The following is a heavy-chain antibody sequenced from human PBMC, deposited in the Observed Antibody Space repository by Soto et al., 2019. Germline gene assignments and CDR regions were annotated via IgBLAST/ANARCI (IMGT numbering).Heavy chain of an antibody. CDR1: GGSLSSGDYY. D-gene: IGHD4-17*01. CDR2: IYYSGST. CDR3: ARGDHDYGGYGRPYYYGMDD. Sequence: SETLSLTCTVSGGSLSSGDYYWSWIRQPPGKGLEWIGYIYYSGSTYYIPSLKSRVTISVDTSKNQFSLKLSSVTAADTAVYYCARGDHDYGGYGRPYYYGMDDWGQGTTVTVSS. V-gene: IGHV4-30-4*01. J-gene: IGHJ6*02.